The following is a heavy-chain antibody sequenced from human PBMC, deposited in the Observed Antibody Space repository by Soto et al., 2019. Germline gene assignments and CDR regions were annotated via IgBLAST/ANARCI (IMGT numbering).Heavy chain of an antibody. Sequence: PSETLSLTCTVSGGSISSGGYYWSWIRQHPGKGLEWIGYIYYSGSTYYNPSLKSRVTISVDTSKNQFSLKLSSVTAADTAVYYCARGGLGYCSGGSCYSAELSRYYYGMDVWGHGTTVTVS. J-gene: IGHJ6*02. CDR3: ARGGLGYCSGGSCYSAELSRYYYGMDV. D-gene: IGHD2-15*01. CDR1: GGSISSGGYY. V-gene: IGHV4-31*03. CDR2: IYYSGST.